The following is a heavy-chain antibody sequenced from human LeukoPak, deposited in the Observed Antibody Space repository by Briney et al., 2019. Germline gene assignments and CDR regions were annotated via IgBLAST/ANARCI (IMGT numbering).Heavy chain of an antibody. CDR2: INHSGST. CDR1: GGSFSGYY. CDR3: ARLQYGNGTA. Sequence: SQTLSLTCAVYGGSFSGYYWSWIRQPPGNGMEWIGEINHSGSTNYNPSLKSRVTISVDTSKNQFSLKLSSVTAADTAVYYCARLQYGNGTAWGQGTLVTVSS. J-gene: IGHJ5*02. D-gene: IGHD2/OR15-2a*01. V-gene: IGHV4-34*01.